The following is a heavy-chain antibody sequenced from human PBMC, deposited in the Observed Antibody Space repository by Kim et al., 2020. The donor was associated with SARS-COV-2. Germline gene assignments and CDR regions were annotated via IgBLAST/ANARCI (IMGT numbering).Heavy chain of an antibody. D-gene: IGHD6-19*01. V-gene: IGHV3-48*02. J-gene: IGHJ4*02. CDR3: ARDKYSRGWYYFDS. Sequence: ADAVKGRFTISRDNAKNSLYLQMNSLRDEDTAVYYCARDKYSRGWYYFDSWGQGTLVTVSS.